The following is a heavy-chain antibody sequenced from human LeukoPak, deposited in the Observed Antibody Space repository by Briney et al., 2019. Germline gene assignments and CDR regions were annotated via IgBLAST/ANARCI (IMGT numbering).Heavy chain of an antibody. CDR2: ISAYNGNT. J-gene: IGHJ4*02. CDR1: GYTFTSYG. D-gene: IGHD3-10*01. V-gene: IGHV1-18*01. CDR3: AKSYYGSGSLDY. Sequence: ASVKVSCKASGYTFTSYGISWVRQAPGQELEWMGWISAYNGNTNYAQKLQGRVTMTTDTSTSTAYMELRSLRSDDTAVYYCAKSYYGSGSLDYWGQGTLVTVSS.